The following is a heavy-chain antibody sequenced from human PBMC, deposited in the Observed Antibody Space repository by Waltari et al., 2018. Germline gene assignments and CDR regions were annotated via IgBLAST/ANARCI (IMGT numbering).Heavy chain of an antibody. J-gene: IGHJ3*02. CDR3: AGHDLRYYYGSGSYAFDI. D-gene: IGHD3-10*01. CDR2: IYTSGST. Sequence: QVQLQESGPGLVKPSETLSLTCTVSGGSISSYYWSWIRQPAGKGLEWIGRIYTSGSTNYNPTLKSRGTMSVDTAKNQFSLKLSSVTAADTAVYYCAGHDLRYYYGSGSYAFDIWGQGTMVTVSS. V-gene: IGHV4-4*07. CDR1: GGSISSYY.